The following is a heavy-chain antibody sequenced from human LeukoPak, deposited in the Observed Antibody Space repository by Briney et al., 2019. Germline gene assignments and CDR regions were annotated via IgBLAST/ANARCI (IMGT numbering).Heavy chain of an antibody. D-gene: IGHD2-21*02. J-gene: IGHJ6*02. CDR2: IYYSGST. V-gene: IGHV4-59*12. CDR1: GGSISSSY. CDR3: ARDVRGCGGDFDDCEYYYNGMDV. Sequence: PSETLSLTCTVSGGSISSSYWSWIRQPPGKGLEWIGYIYYSGSTNYNPSLKSRVTISVDTSKNQFSLKLSSVTAADTAIYYCARDVRGCGGDFDDCEYYYNGMDVWGQGTTVTVSS.